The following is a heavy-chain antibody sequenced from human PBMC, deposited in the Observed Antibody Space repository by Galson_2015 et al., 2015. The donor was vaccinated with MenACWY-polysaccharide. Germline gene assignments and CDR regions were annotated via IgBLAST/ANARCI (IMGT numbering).Heavy chain of an antibody. V-gene: IGHV3-23*01. J-gene: IGHJ4*02. CDR1: GFTFNTYA. CDR2: ISASGSST. Sequence: SLRLSCAASGFTFNTYAMSWVRQAPGRGLEWVSSISASGSSTYYVDSVKGRFTISRDNSKNTLYLQMNSLRAEDTAIYYCAKDRRGNYVADLDYSGQATLVTVSS. CDR3: AKDRRGNYVADLDY. D-gene: IGHD4-23*01.